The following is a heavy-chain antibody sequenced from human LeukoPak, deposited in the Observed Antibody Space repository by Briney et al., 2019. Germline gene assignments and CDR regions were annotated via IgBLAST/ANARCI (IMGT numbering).Heavy chain of an antibody. CDR1: VDSVSSNSAV. Sequence: SQTLSLTCGISVDSVSSNSAVWAWIRQSPSRGLEWLGRTYYRSKWYNDDAVSVKSRITINPDTSKNQFSLQLNSVTPEDTAVYYCAGARGGVIQHWGQGNQVTVSS. D-gene: IGHD2-8*01. V-gene: IGHV6-1*01. J-gene: IGHJ1*01. CDR3: AGARGGVIQH. CDR2: TYYRSKWYN.